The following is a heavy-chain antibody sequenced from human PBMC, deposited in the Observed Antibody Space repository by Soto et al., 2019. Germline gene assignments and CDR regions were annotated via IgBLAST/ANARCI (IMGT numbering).Heavy chain of an antibody. D-gene: IGHD3-3*01. Sequence: DVQLVETGGGLIQPGGSLRLSCAASGFSVSSDYMNWVRQDPGKGLEWVSVIYRGGSTYYADSVRDRFTISRDNSENTLFLQMNSLRAEDTAVYYCARATEWNALDIWGQGTMVTVSS. CDR3: ARATEWNALDI. J-gene: IGHJ3*02. CDR2: IYRGGST. V-gene: IGHV3-53*02. CDR1: GFSVSSDY.